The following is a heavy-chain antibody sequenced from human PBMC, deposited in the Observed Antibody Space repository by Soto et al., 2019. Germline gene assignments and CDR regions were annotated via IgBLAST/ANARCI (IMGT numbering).Heavy chain of an antibody. Sequence: XSVKFSCQASVYSFTSYAMHWVRQAPGQRLEWMGWINAGNGNTKYSQKFQGRVTITRDTSASTAYMELSSLRSEDTAVYYCARVEGAWRYFDLWGRGTLVTVSS. CDR2: INAGNGNT. J-gene: IGHJ2*01. V-gene: IGHV1-3*01. CDR3: ARVEGAWRYFDL. D-gene: IGHD1-26*01. CDR1: VYSFTSYA.